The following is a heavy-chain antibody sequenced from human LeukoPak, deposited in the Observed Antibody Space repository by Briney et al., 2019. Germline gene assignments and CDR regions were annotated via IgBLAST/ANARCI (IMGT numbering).Heavy chain of an antibody. CDR1: GFTFSSYS. CDR2: ISGSGGST. CDR3: ARSRASSGVAPAGYDY. V-gene: IGHV3-23*01. D-gene: IGHD6-13*01. J-gene: IGHJ4*02. Sequence: GGSLRLSCAASGFTFSSYSMTWVRQAPGQGLEWVSSISGSGGSTYHADSVKGRFTISRDISKNTLYLQMNSLGAGDTAAYYCARSRASSGVAPAGYDYWGQGTLVTVSS.